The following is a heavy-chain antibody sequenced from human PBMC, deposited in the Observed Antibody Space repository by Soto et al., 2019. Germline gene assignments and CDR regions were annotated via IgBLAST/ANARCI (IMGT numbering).Heavy chain of an antibody. Sequence: GASVKVSCKASGYTFTGYYMHWVRQAPGQGLEWMGWINPNSGGTNYAQKFQGRVTMTRDTSISTAYMELSRLRSDDTAVYYCARVNVVVVADTREYYFDYWGQGTLVTV. CDR1: GYTFTGYY. D-gene: IGHD2-15*01. CDR2: INPNSGGT. V-gene: IGHV1-2*02. J-gene: IGHJ4*02. CDR3: ARVNVVVVADTREYYFDY.